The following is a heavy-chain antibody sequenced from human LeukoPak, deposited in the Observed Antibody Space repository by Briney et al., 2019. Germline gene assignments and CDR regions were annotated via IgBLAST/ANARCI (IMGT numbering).Heavy chain of an antibody. V-gene: IGHV4-39*01. D-gene: IGHD2-8*02. J-gene: IGHJ4*02. CDR2: ISYGGGA. CDR3: ARRYCSGGICYYFDS. CDR1: GDSISSSSHY. Sequence: SETLSLTCTVSGDSISSSSHYWGWIRQPPGKGLEWIAIISYGGGAFYNPSLKRRVTISVDTSKNQFSLTLTSVTAADTAAYYCARRYCSGGICYYFDSWGQGTLVTVSS.